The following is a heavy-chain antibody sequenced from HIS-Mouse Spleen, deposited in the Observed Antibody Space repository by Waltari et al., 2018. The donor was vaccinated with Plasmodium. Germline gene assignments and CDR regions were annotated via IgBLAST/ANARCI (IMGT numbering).Heavy chain of an antibody. J-gene: IGHJ4*02. D-gene: IGHD1-26*01. V-gene: IGHV4-39*01. CDR2: IYYSGSR. CDR1: GGSISSSSYY. Sequence: QLQLQESGPGLVKPSETLSLTCTVSGGSISSSSYYWGWIRQPPGKGLEWIGSIYYSGSRYHNPSLKRRVTISVDTSKNQFSRKLSSVTAADTAVYYCARRGGSYYYFDYWGQGTLVTVSS. CDR3: ARRGGSYYYFDY.